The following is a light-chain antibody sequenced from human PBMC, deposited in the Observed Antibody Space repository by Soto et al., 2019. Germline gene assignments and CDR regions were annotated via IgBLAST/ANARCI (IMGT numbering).Light chain of an antibody. CDR3: CSYAGSSTYV. CDR1: IRDVGSNGL. Sequence: QSGLTHPASVSGPPGQSIGISCNGNIRDVGSNGLGSWYVQYPGKAPKVSIFEGRKRPSGVSDRFSGSKSGNTASPTISGLQTEDEADYYCCSYAGSSTYVFGPGSKVTVL. V-gene: IGLV2-23*01. CDR2: EGR. J-gene: IGLJ1*01.